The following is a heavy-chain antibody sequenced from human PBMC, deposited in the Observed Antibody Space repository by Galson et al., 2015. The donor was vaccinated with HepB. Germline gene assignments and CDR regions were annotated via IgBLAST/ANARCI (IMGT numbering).Heavy chain of an antibody. D-gene: IGHD5-18*01. CDR1: GGSISSSSYY. Sequence: ETLSLTCTASGGSISSSSYYWGWIRQPPGKGLEWIGSIYYSGSTYYNPSLKSRVTISVDTSKNQFSLKLSSVTAADTAVYYCARTAMVNSIDYWGQGTLVTVSS. CDR3: ARTAMVNSIDY. V-gene: IGHV4-39*07. J-gene: IGHJ4*02. CDR2: IYYSGST.